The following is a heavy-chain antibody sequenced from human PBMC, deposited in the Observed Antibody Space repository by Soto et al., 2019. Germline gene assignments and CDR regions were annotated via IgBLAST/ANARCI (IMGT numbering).Heavy chain of an antibody. CDR3: AIFRGDIVI. Sequence: GGSLRLSCAASGFTFSSFSMNWVRQAPGKGLEWVSYISTSSSLINYADSVKGRFAISRDNAKNSLYLQMNSLKDEDTAVYYCAIFRGDIVIWGRGTLVTVSS. J-gene: IGHJ4*02. CDR1: GFTFSSFS. V-gene: IGHV3-48*02. CDR2: ISTSSSLI. D-gene: IGHD2-15*01.